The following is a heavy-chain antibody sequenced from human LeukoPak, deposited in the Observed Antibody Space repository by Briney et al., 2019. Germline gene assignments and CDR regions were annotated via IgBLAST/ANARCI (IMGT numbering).Heavy chain of an antibody. V-gene: IGHV3-74*01. D-gene: IGHD2-15*01. J-gene: IGHJ4*02. CDR1: GFTFRSYW. Sequence: GGSLRLSCAASGFTFRSYWMHWVRQAPGKGLVWVSRINSDGSSASYADSVKGRFTISRDNAKNTLYLQMNSLRAEDRAVYYCASRSGARDYWGQGTLVTVSS. CDR3: ASRSGARDY. CDR2: INSDGSSA.